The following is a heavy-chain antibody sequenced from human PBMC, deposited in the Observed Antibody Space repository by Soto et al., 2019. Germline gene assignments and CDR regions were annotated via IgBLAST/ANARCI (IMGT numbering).Heavy chain of an antibody. V-gene: IGHV4-4*02. J-gene: IGHJ4*02. Sequence: QVQLQESGPGLLKPSGTLSLTCEVSGGSITTSNWWSWVRQSPGGGLEWIAEIYHGGNTNYSPSLWXRLTISVDKSKTQFSLKMTSVTAADTAVYYCARDAGGYLDYWGQGTLVTVSS. CDR1: GGSITTSNW. CDR3: ARDAGGYLDY. D-gene: IGHD2-15*01. CDR2: IYHGGNT.